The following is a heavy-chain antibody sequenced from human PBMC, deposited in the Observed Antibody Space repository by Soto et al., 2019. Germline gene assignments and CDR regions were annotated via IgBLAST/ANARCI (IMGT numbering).Heavy chain of an antibody. CDR3: AKDKGVFNWATSYFDY. CDR1: GFTFSNYA. J-gene: IGHJ4*02. Sequence: GGSLRLSCAASGFTFSNYAMHWVRQAPGKGLEWVALTSYDGNNEYYTDSVKGRFTISRDNSKNTLFLQMNSPRPEDTAVYYCAKDKGVFNWATSYFDYWGQGALGTVSS. D-gene: IGHD1-1*01. V-gene: IGHV3-30*18. CDR2: TSYDGNNE.